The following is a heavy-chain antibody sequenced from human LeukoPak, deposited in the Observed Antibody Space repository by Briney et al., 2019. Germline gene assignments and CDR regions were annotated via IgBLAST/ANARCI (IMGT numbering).Heavy chain of an antibody. V-gene: IGHV4-4*07. CDR1: GGSLSSFY. D-gene: IGHD6-19*01. CDR2: IYSSGST. CDR3: ARVLGWAGFDY. Sequence: SETLSLTCTVSGGSLSSFYWSWFRQPAGKGLEWIGRIYSSGSTNYNPSLKSRLTMSVDTSKNQFSLRLSSVTAADTAVYYCARVLGWAGFDYWGQGTLVTVPS. J-gene: IGHJ4*02.